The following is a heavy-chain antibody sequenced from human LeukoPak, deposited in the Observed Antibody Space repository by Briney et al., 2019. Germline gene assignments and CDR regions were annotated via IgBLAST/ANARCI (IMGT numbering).Heavy chain of an antibody. V-gene: IGHV4-61*02. CDR3: ASLTMVRGVMDY. CDR2: IYTSGST. Sequence: PSETLSLTCTVSGGSISSGSYYWSWIRQPAGKGLEWIGRIYTSGSTNYNPSLKSRVTVSVDTSKNQFSLRLSSVTAADTAVYYCASLTMVRGVMDYWGQGTLVTVSS. J-gene: IGHJ4*02. D-gene: IGHD3-10*01. CDR1: GGSISSGSYY.